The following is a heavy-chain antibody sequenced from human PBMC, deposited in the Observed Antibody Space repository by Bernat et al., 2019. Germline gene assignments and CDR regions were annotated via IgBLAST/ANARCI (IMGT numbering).Heavy chain of an antibody. CDR3: AKGPYSSGWLSHWFDP. D-gene: IGHD6-19*01. CDR1: GFTFDDYA. V-gene: IGHV3-9*01. J-gene: IGHJ5*02. Sequence: EGQLVESGGGLVQPGRSLRLSCAASGFTFDDYAMHWVRQAPGKGLEWVSGISWNSGSIGYADSVKGRFTISRDNAKNSLYLQMNSLRAEDTALYYCAKGPYSSGWLSHWFDPWGQGTLVTVSS. CDR2: ISWNSGSI.